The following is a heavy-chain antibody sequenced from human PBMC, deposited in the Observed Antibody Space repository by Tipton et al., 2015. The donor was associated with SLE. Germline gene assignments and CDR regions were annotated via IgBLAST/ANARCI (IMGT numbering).Heavy chain of an antibody. CDR3: ASKYFYDSDGLRY. V-gene: IGHV4-61*09. CDR1: GGSISSGGYH. J-gene: IGHJ4*02. D-gene: IGHD3-22*01. CDR2: IYTSGTT. Sequence: TLSLTCTVSGGSISSGGYHWGWVRQPAGKGLEWIGHIYTSGTTNYNPSLKSRVSLSVDMSKNQFSLKLSSATAADTAVYYCASKYFYDSDGLRYWGQGTLVSVSS.